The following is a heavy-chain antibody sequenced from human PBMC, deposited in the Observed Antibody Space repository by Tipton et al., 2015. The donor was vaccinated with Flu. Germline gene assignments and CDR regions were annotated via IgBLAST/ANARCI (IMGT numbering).Heavy chain of an antibody. Sequence: SGFTFSSYGMHWVRQAPGKGLEWVAFIRYDGSNKYYADSVMGRFTISRDNSKNTLYLQMNSLRPEDTAVYYCAKDLGVAARPNYYSYYGMDVWGKGTTVKVSS. D-gene: IGHD6-6*01. J-gene: IGHJ6*04. V-gene: IGHV3-30*02. CDR1: GFTFSSYG. CDR2: IRYDGSNK. CDR3: AKDLGVAARPNYYSYYGMDV.